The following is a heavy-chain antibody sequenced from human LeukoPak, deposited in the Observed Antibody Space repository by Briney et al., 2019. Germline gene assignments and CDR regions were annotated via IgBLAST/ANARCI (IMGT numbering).Heavy chain of an antibody. D-gene: IGHD3-10*01. V-gene: IGHV1-46*01. Sequence: GASVTVSCTASGYTFTSYYMHWVRQAPGQGLEWMGIINPSGGSTSYAQKFQGRVTMTRDTSTSTAYMELSSLRSEDTAVYYCARDSTMVRGVPLYYFDYWGQGTLVTVSS. CDR1: GYTFTSYY. CDR2: INPSGGST. J-gene: IGHJ4*02. CDR3: ARDSTMVRGVPLYYFDY.